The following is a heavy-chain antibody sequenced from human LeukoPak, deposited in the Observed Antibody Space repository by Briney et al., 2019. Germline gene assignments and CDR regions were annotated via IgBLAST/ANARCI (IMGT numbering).Heavy chain of an antibody. CDR2: ISGGGGRT. J-gene: IGHJ4*02. D-gene: IGHD3-16*01. V-gene: IGHV3-23*01. CDR1: GFTVSHNY. Sequence: QTGGSLRLSCAASGFTVSHNYMTWVRQAPGKGLEWVSTISGGGGRTWYADSVKGRFTISRDNSKNTVDVQLNSLRAEDTAVYYCAKFRGSEKTVIDCWGQGTLVTVSS. CDR3: AKFRGSEKTVIDC.